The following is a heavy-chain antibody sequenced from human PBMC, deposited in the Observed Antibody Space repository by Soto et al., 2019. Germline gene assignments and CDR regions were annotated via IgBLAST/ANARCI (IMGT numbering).Heavy chain of an antibody. D-gene: IGHD6-13*01. Sequence: QVQLVQSGAEVKKPGSSVKVSCKASGGTFSGYIISWVRQAPGQGLEWMGGFSPIFGTPTYAQNFQGRVTLTEDESKGTAYIELSSLQSEDTAVYYCAREGGAAAAFDYWGQGTLVTVSS. CDR1: GGTFSGYI. V-gene: IGHV1-69*12. J-gene: IGHJ4*02. CDR3: AREGGAAAAFDY. CDR2: FSPIFGTP.